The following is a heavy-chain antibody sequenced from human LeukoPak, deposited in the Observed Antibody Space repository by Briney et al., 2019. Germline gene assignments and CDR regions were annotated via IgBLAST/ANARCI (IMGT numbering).Heavy chain of an antibody. CDR3: ANVPHTAMGS. CDR2: IYYSGST. Sequence: SETLSLTCTVSGGSISSSSYYWGWIRQPPGKGLEWIGSIYYSGSTYYNPSLKSRVTISVDTSKNQFSLKLSSVTAADTAVYYCANVPHTAMGSWGQGTLVTVSS. J-gene: IGHJ5*02. D-gene: IGHD5-18*01. CDR1: GGSISSSSYY. V-gene: IGHV4-39*07.